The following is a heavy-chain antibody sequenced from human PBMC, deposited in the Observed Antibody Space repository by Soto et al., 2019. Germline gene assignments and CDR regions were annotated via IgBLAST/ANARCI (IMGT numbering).Heavy chain of an antibody. V-gene: IGHV6-1*01. Sequence: SQTLSLTCAISGDSVSSNSAAWNWIRQSPSRGLEWLGRTYYRSKWYNDYAVSVKSRITINPDTSKNQFSLQLNSVTPEDTAVYYCARDLRYYYDSSGYYGDNWFDPWGQGTLVTVSS. CDR3: ARDLRYYYDSSGYYGDNWFDP. J-gene: IGHJ5*02. CDR2: TYYRSKWYN. CDR1: GDSVSSNSAA. D-gene: IGHD3-22*01.